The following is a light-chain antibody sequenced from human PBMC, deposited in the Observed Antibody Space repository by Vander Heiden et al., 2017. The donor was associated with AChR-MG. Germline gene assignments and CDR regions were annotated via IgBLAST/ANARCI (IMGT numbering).Light chain of an antibody. CDR2: WAS. CDR1: QSVLYSSNNKNY. J-gene: IGKJ4*01. V-gene: IGKV4-1*01. CDR3: QHDYSTHL. Sequence: DIVMTQSPDSLAVSLGERATINCKSSQSVLYSSNNKNYFAWYQQKPGQPPKLLIYWASTRQSGVPDRFSGSGSGTDFTLTISSLQAEDVAVYYCQHDYSTHLFGGGTKVEIK.